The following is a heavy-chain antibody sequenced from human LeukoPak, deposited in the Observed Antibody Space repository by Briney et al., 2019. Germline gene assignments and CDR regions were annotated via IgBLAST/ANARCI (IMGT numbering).Heavy chain of an antibody. D-gene: IGHD6-13*01. CDR2: ISAYNGNT. CDR3: ARIQSSSWYFPFDY. V-gene: IGHV1-18*01. CDR1: GYTFTSYG. Sequence: ASVKVSCKASGYTFTSYGISWVRQAPGQGLEWMGWISAYNGNTNYAQKLQGRVTMTTDTSTSTTYMELRSLRSDDTAVYYCARIQSSSWYFPFDYWGQGTLVTVSS. J-gene: IGHJ4*02.